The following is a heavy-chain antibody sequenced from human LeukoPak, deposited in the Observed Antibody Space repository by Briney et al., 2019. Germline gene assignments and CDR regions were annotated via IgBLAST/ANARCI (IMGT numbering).Heavy chain of an antibody. J-gene: IGHJ5*02. CDR2: IYYSGST. CDR1: GGSISSGDYY. V-gene: IGHV4-30-4*08. Sequence: SQTLSLTCTVSGGSISSGDYYWSWIRQPPGKGLEWIGYIYYSGSTYYNPSLKCRVTISVDTPKNQFSLKLSSVTAADTAVYYCARSITMIVTFDPWGQGTLVTVSS. D-gene: IGHD3-22*01. CDR3: ARSITMIVTFDP.